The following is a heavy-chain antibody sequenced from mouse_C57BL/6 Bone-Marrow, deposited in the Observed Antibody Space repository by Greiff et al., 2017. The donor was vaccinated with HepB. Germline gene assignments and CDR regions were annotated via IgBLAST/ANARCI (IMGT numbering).Heavy chain of an antibody. D-gene: IGHD1-1*01. Sequence: QVTLKVSGPGLLQPSQTLSLTCSFSGFSLSTFGMGVGWIRQPSGKGLEWLAHIWWDDDKYYNPALKSRLTISKDTSKNQVFLKIANVTPADTATYYCARITTVVARYWYFDVWGTGTTVTVSS. CDR3: ARITTVVARYWYFDV. CDR1: GFSLSTFGMG. V-gene: IGHV8-8*01. J-gene: IGHJ1*03. CDR2: IWWDDDK.